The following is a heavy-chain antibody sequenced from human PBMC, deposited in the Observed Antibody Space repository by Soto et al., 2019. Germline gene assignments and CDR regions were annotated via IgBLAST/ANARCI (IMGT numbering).Heavy chain of an antibody. V-gene: IGHV1-8*01. J-gene: IGHJ4*02. CDR2: MNPNSGST. D-gene: IGHD2-8*01. CDR3: ARDLIPYY. CDR1: GYTFTSYD. Sequence: ASVKVSCKASGYTFTSYDINWVRQATGQGLEWMGTMNPNSGSTNYARKFQGRVTITTDTSSSTVYLDLRSLRSEDTAVYYCARDLIPYYWGQGTLVTVSS.